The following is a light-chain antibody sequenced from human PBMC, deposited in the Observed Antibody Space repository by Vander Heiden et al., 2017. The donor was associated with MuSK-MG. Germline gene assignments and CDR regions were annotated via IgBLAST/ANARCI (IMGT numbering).Light chain of an antibody. J-gene: IGKJ4*01. CDR1: QGISSY. Sequence: AIRWSQSPYSLSVSTRDRVTLTCRASQGISSYLAWYQQKPGKAPKLLIYAASTLQSGVPSRFSGSGSGTDFTLTISCLQSEDFATYYCRQYYSYSLTFGGGTKVEIK. CDR3: RQYYSYSLT. CDR2: AAS. V-gene: IGKV1-8*01.